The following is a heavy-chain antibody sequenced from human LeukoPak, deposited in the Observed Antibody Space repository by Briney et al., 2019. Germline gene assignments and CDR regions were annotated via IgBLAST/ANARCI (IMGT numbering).Heavy chain of an antibody. J-gene: IGHJ4*02. CDR1: GASISTFH. V-gene: IGHV4-4*07. Sequence: PSETLSLTCSVSGASISTFHWTWFRQPAGRGLEWIGLIYSSGSTLLNPSLKNRVAMSVDLTKNQLSPKLTSVTAADTAMYFCARKDGDYWGRGTLVTVSS. CDR3: ARKDGDY. CDR2: IYSSGST.